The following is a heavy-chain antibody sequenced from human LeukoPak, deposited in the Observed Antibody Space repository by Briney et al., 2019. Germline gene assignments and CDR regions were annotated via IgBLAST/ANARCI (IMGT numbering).Heavy chain of an antibody. CDR2: IYHSGST. Sequence: PSETLSLTCAVSGGSISTGGYSWSWIRQPPGKGLEWIGYIYHSGSTYYNPSLKSRVTISVDRSKNHFSLKLSSVTAADTAVYYCARAARDTIFGVVTAFDPWGQGTLVTVSS. CDR1: GGSISTGGYS. D-gene: IGHD3-3*01. CDR3: ARAARDTIFGVVTAFDP. V-gene: IGHV4-30-2*01. J-gene: IGHJ5*02.